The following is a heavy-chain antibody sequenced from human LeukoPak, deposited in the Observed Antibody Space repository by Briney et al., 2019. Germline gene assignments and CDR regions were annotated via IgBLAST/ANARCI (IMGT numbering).Heavy chain of an antibody. CDR2: INPSGGST. V-gene: IGHV1-46*01. Sequence: ASVKVSCKASGYTFTSYYMHWVRQAPGQGLEGMGIINPSGGSTSYAQKFQGKVTMTRDTSTSTVYMELSSLRSEDTAVYYCARDLAAAGTRPGWFDPWGQGTLVTVSS. J-gene: IGHJ5*02. D-gene: IGHD6-13*01. CDR1: GYTFTSYY. CDR3: ARDLAAAGTRPGWFDP.